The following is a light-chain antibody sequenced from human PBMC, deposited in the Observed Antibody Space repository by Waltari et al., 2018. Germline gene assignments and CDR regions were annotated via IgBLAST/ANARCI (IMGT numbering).Light chain of an antibody. CDR3: CSYAGSATFAV. CDR2: EGN. CDR1: SSDVGNYDL. Sequence: QSALTQPASVSGSPGQSITISSTGPSSDVGNYDLISWYQQHPNKAPKLIIYEGNKRPSGVSNRFSGSTSGNTASLTISGLQAEDEAEYFCCSYAGSATFAVFGGGTKLTVL. J-gene: IGLJ3*02. V-gene: IGLV2-23*03.